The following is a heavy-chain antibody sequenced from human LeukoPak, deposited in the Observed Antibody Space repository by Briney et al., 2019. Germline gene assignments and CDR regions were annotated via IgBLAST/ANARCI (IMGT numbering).Heavy chain of an antibody. Sequence: SAEVLCNDSGGHFWSYANIGGRRARGRGGQGRGRNIPLLGIANYAQKFQGRAKITADKSTSTAYMELSSLRSEDTAVYYCARDGVDTAMVTSYYGMDVWGQGTTVTVSS. CDR2: NIPLLGIA. CDR3: ARDGVDTAMVTSYYGMDV. J-gene: IGHJ6*02. CDR1: GGHFWSYA. D-gene: IGHD5-18*01. V-gene: IGHV1-69*04.